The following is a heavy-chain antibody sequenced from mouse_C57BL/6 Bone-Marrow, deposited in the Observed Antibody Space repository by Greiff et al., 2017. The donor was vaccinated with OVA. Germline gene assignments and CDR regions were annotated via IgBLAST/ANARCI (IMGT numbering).Heavy chain of an antibody. V-gene: IGHV1-82*01. J-gene: IGHJ4*01. CDR2: IYPGDGDT. Sequence: VQLQQSGPELVKPGASVKISCKASGYAFSSSWMNWVKQRPGKGLEWIGRIYPGDGDTNYNGKFKGKATLTADKSSSTAYMQLSSLTSEDSAVYFCASGYYEAMDYWGQGTSVTVSS. CDR3: ASGYYEAMDY. D-gene: IGHD2-3*01. CDR1: GYAFSSSW.